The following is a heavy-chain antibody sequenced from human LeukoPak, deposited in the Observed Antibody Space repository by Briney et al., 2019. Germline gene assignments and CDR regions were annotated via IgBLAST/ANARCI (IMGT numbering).Heavy chain of an antibody. Sequence: GGSLRLSCAASGFTFSSYAMSWVRQALGKGLEWVSAISGSGGSTYYADSVKGRFTISRDNSKNTLYLQMNSLRAEGTAVYYCAKVFEYYGSGSYESFDYWGQGTLVTVSS. J-gene: IGHJ4*02. V-gene: IGHV3-23*01. CDR3: AKVFEYYGSGSYESFDY. CDR2: ISGSGGST. CDR1: GFTFSSYA. D-gene: IGHD3-10*01.